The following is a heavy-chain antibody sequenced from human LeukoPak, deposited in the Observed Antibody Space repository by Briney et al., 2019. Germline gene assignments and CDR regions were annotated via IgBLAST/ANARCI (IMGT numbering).Heavy chain of an antibody. J-gene: IGHJ4*02. Sequence: PSETLSLTCTVSGGSISSSDDDWTWIRQPPGEGPEWIGYIYRSGSTHYNPSLKSRVTISLDTSKNQFSLEVNSVTAADTAVYYCAREVVVTAELKYFDFWGQGTLVTVSS. D-gene: IGHD2-21*02. CDR3: AREVVVTAELKYFDF. CDR1: GGSISSSDDD. CDR2: IYRSGST. V-gene: IGHV4-30-4*01.